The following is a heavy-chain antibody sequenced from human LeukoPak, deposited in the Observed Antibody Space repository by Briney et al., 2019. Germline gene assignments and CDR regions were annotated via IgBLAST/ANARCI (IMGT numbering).Heavy chain of an antibody. CDR3: ARARTSLAFDP. CDR1: GYFISSGYY. CDR2: IYHSGST. J-gene: IGHJ5*02. V-gene: IGHV4-38-2*02. Sequence: SETLSLTCTVSGYFISSGYYWGWIRQPPGKGLEWIGSIYHSGSTYYNPSLKSRVTISVDTSKNQFSLKLSSVTAADTAVYYCARARTSLAFDPWGQGTLVTVSS. D-gene: IGHD1-7*01.